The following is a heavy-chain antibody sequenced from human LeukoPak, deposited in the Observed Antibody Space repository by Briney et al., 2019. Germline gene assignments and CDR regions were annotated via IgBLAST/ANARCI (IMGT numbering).Heavy chain of an antibody. CDR3: ARVFDFWSGYSTGAFDI. V-gene: IGHV3-30*03. CDR1: GFTFSSYG. Sequence: GRSLRLSCAASGFTFSSYGMHWVRQAPGKGLEWVAVISYDGSNKYYADSVKGRFTISRDNSKNTLYLQMNSLRAEDTAVYYCARVFDFWSGYSTGAFDIWGQGTMVTVSS. J-gene: IGHJ3*02. D-gene: IGHD3-3*01. CDR2: ISYDGSNK.